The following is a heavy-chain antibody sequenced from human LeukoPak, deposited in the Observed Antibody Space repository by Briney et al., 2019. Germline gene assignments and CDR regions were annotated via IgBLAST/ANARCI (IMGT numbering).Heavy chain of an antibody. J-gene: IGHJ4*02. CDR3: ARDRGTGTTDFDY. V-gene: IGHV3-20*04. CDR2: INWNGGST. CDR1: GFTFDDYG. D-gene: IGHD1-7*01. Sequence: GGSLRLSCAASGFTFDDYGMSWVRQAPGKGLEWVSGINWNGGSTGYADSVKGRFTISIDNAKNYLYLQMNSLRAEDTALYYCARDRGTGTTDFDYWGQGTLVTVSS.